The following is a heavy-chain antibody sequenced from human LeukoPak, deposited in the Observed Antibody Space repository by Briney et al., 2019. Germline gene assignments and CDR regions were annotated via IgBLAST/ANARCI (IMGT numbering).Heavy chain of an antibody. CDR2: IIPIFGTA. Sequence: SVKVSFTASGGIFSSYAISWVRQAPGQGLEWMGGIIPIFGTANYAQKFQGRVTITTDESTSTAYMELSSLRSEDTAVYSCARDFGGSSYRFDPWGQGTLVTVSS. D-gene: IGHD6-13*01. CDR1: GGIFSSYA. V-gene: IGHV1-69*05. CDR3: ARDFGGSSYRFDP. J-gene: IGHJ5*02.